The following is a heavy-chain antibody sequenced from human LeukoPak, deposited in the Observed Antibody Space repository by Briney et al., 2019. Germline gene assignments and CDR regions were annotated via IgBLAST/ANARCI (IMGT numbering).Heavy chain of an antibody. V-gene: IGHV3-30*03. D-gene: IGHD5-24*01. CDR3: ARDRGWLQPLHAFDI. Sequence: GRSLRLSCAASGFTFSSYGMHWVRQAPGKGLEWVAVISYDGSNKYYADSVKGRFTISRDNSKNSLYLQMNSLRAEDTAVYYCARDRGWLQPLHAFDIWGQGTMVTVSS. CDR1: GFTFSSYG. CDR2: ISYDGSNK. J-gene: IGHJ3*02.